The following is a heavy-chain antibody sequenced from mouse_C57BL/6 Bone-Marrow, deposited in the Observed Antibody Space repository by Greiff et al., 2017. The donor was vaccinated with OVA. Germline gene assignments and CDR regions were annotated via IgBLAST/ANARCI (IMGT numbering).Heavy chain of an antibody. J-gene: IGHJ1*03. CDR1: GYTFTSYG. D-gene: IGHD1-1*01. CDR3: ENPRSYGSSYGYLDV. Sequence: VQLQQSGAELARPGASVKLSCTASGYTFTSYGISWVKQRTGQGLEWIGEIYPRSGNTYYNEKFKGKATLTADKSSSPAYMELRSLTSEDSAVYICENPRSYGSSYGYLDVWGTGTTVTVSS. CDR2: IYPRSGNT. V-gene: IGHV1-81*01.